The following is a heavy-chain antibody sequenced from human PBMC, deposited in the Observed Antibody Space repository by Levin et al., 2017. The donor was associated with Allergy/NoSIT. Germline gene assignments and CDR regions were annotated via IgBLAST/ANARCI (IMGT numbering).Heavy chain of an antibody. J-gene: IGHJ4*02. CDR3: AKHSGTYYGSSDF. V-gene: IGHV3-23*01. D-gene: IGHD3-10*01. CDR1: GFTFSSDA. CDR2: ITPSGDIT. Sequence: PGGSLRLSCAASGFTFSSDAMSWFRQAPGKGLEWVSSITPSGDITYHADSVEGRFTISRDNSKNTLYLQMDSLRAEDSAIYYCAKHSGTYYGSSDFWGQGTLVTVSS.